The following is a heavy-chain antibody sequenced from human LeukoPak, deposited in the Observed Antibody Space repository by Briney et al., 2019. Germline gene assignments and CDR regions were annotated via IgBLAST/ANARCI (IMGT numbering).Heavy chain of an antibody. CDR1: GFTFSNYA. Sequence: GGSLRLSCAASGFTFSNYAMSWVRQAPGKGLEWVSAISTSGDSTYYSDSVKGRFTISRDNSKDTLYLQMNSLRAEDTAVYYCAKDSIAVAGPGWYYFDYWGQGTLVTVSS. V-gene: IGHV3-23*01. J-gene: IGHJ4*02. CDR2: ISTSGDST. CDR3: AKDSIAVAGPGWYYFDY. D-gene: IGHD6-19*01.